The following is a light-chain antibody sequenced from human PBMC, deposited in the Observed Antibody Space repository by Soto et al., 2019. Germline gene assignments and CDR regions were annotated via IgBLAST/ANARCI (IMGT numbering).Light chain of an antibody. CDR1: QSVSSN. CDR3: QQYGSSGT. J-gene: IGKJ1*01. CDR2: GAS. V-gene: IGKV3-20*01. Sequence: EIVLTQSPGTLCLSPGERATLSGRASQSVSSNLAWYQQKPGQAPRLLIYGASNRATGIPDRFSGSGSGTDFTLTISRLEPEDFAVYYCQQYGSSGTFGQGTKVDIK.